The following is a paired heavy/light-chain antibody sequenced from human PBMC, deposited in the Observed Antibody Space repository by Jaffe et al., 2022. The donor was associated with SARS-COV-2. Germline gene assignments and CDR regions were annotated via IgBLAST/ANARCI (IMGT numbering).Light chain of an antibody. CDR1: RLGGKY. J-gene: IGLJ2*01. CDR3: QAWDSNTGV. Sequence: SYELTQPPSVSVSPGQTASITCSGDRLGGKYACWYQQKPGQSPVLVIYEDNKRPSGIPERFSGSNSGNTATLTISGTQAMDEADYYCQAWDSNTGVFGGGTKVTVL. V-gene: IGLV3-1*01. CDR2: EDN.
Heavy chain of an antibody. CDR3: ARMLEAGRTGRAFDI. CDR2: ISSSSSTT. Sequence: EVQLVESGGGLVQPGGSLRLSCAASGFTFSSYSMNWVRQAPGKGLEWVSYISSSSSTTYYADSVKGRFTICRDNAKNSLCLQMNSLRAEDTAVYHCARMLEAGRTGRAFDIWGQGTMVTVSS. D-gene: IGHD1-1*01. J-gene: IGHJ3*02. V-gene: IGHV3-48*01. CDR1: GFTFSSYS.